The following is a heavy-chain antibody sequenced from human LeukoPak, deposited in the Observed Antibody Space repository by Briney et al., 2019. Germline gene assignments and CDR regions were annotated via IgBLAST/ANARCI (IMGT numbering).Heavy chain of an antibody. D-gene: IGHD2-15*01. V-gene: IGHV1-2*02. CDR3: ARARTYCSGGSCYLLDP. CDR2: INPNSGGT. CDR1: GYTFTGYY. J-gene: IGHJ5*02. Sequence: ASVKVSCKASGYTFTGYYMHWVRRAPGQGLEWMGWINPNSGGTNYAQKFQGRVTMTRDTSISTAYMELSRLRSDDTAVYYCARARTYCSGGSCYLLDPWGQGTLVTVSS.